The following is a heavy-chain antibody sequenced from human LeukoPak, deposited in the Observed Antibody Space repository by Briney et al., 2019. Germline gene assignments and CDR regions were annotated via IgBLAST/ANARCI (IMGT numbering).Heavy chain of an antibody. D-gene: IGHD5-12*01. CDR2: ISGSGVNT. V-gene: IGHV3-23*01. Sequence: GGSLRLSCAASGFTFSNYLMSWVRQAPGKGLEWVSIISGSGVNTYYADSVQGRFTISRDNSKNTLFLQMNSLRVEDTAVYYCAKTYSRESGYDFFFHYWGQGTRVTVSS. CDR1: GFTFSNYL. J-gene: IGHJ4*02. CDR3: AKTYSRESGYDFFFHY.